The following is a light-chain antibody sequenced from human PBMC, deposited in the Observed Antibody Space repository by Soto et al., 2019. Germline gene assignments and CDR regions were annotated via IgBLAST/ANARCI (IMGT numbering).Light chain of an antibody. V-gene: IGKV1-39*01. CDR1: LRISSD. Sequence: DIQMTRSPPSLSASVGDRVTITCLASLRISSDLNWYQQKPGKAPKVLIFGASSLQSGVPSRFSGSGSGTDFTLTITSLQPEDCATYYCQQSYTTPRTFGQGTKVDIK. CDR2: GAS. J-gene: IGKJ2*01. CDR3: QQSYTTPRT.